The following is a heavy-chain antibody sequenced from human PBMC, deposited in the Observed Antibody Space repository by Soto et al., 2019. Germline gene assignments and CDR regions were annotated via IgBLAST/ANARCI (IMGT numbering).Heavy chain of an antibody. CDR3: ARHGVVVTATPPFDY. D-gene: IGHD2-21*02. V-gene: IGHV5-10-1*01. CDR1: GYSFTSYW. CDR2: IDPSDSYT. J-gene: IGHJ4*02. Sequence: GESLKISCQGSGYSFTSYWISWVRQMPGKGLEWMGRIDPSDSYTNYSPSFQGHVTISADKSISTAYLQWSSLKASDTAMYYCARHGVVVTATPPFDYWGQGTLVTVSS.